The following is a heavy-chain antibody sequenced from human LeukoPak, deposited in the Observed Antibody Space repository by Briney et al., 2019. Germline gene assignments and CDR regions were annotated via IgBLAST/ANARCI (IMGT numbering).Heavy chain of an antibody. D-gene: IGHD3-9*01. CDR3: ARDKRVTGYYSLDY. CDR1: GYTFTSYD. Sequence: ASVKVSCKASGYTFTSYDINWVRQATGQGLEWMGWMNPNSGNTVYAQNFQGRVTMTRNTSISTAYMELSSLRSEDTAVYYCARDKRVTGYYSLDYWGQGTLVTVSS. V-gene: IGHV1-8*01. CDR2: MNPNSGNT. J-gene: IGHJ4*02.